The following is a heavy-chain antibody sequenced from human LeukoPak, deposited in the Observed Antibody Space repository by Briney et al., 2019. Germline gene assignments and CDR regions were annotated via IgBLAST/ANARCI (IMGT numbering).Heavy chain of an antibody. Sequence: ASVKVSCKASGYTFTSYDINWVRQATGQGLEWMGWMNPNSGNTGYAQKFQGRVTMTRNTSISTAYMELSSLRSEDTAVYYCARARSRSRGYSPRGYYMDVWGKGTTVTVSS. CDR1: GYTFTSYD. D-gene: IGHD5-18*01. CDR2: MNPNSGNT. CDR3: ARARSRSRGYSPRGYYMDV. J-gene: IGHJ6*03. V-gene: IGHV1-8*01.